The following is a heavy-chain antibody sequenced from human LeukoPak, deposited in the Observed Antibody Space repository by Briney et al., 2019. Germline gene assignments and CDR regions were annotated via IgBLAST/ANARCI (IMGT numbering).Heavy chain of an antibody. CDR1: GFTFSSYA. D-gene: IGHD3-10*01. V-gene: IGHV3-30*04. CDR2: ISYDGSNK. CDR3: ARDRSEDPLLWFGELLFDY. J-gene: IGHJ4*02. Sequence: PGGSLSLSCAASGFTFSSYAMHWVRQAPGKGLEWVAVISYDGSNKYYADSVKGRFTISRDNSKNTLYLQMNSLRAEDTAVYYCARDRSEDPLLWFGELLFDYWGQGTLVTVSS.